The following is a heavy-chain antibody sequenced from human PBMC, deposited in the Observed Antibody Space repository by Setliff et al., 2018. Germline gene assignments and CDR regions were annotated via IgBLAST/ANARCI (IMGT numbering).Heavy chain of an antibody. J-gene: IGHJ6*03. V-gene: IGHV5-51*01. Sequence: PGESLKISCKGSGYSFTSYWIGWVRQMPGKGLEWMGIIYPGDSDTRYSPSFQGQVTISADKSISTAYLQWSSLKASDTAMYYCARVGDYMGYYYNYYMDVWGEGTTVTVSS. CDR3: ARVGDYMGYYYNYYMDV. CDR2: IYPGDSDT. CDR1: GYSFTSYW. D-gene: IGHD3-10*01.